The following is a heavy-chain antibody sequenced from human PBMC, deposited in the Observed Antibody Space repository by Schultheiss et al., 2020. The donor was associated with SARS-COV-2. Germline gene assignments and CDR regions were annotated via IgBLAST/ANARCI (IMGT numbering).Heavy chain of an antibody. Sequence: SETLSLTCTVSGGSVSSGSYYWSWIRQPPGKGLEWIGYIYYSGSTNYNPSLKSRVTISVDTSKNQFSLKLSSVTAADTAVYYCARANYDILTAYYGMDVWGQGTTVTVSS. CDR2: IYYSGST. J-gene: IGHJ6*02. D-gene: IGHD3-9*01. CDR1: GGSVSSGSYY. CDR3: ARANYDILTAYYGMDV. V-gene: IGHV4-61*01.